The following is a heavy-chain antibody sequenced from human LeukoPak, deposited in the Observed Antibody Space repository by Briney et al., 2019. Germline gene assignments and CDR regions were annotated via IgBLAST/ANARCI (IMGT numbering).Heavy chain of an antibody. D-gene: IGHD5-18*01. CDR1: GFTFSSYA. J-gene: IGHJ4*02. CDR3: AKDRAWLQFWS. CDR2: ISGSGGST. V-gene: IGHV3-23*01. Sequence: SGGSLRLSCAASGFTFSSYAMSWVRQAPGKGLEWVSAISGSGGSTYYADSVKGRFTISRDNSKNTVYLQVNSLRAEDTAVFYCAKDRAWLQFWSWGQGTLVTVSS.